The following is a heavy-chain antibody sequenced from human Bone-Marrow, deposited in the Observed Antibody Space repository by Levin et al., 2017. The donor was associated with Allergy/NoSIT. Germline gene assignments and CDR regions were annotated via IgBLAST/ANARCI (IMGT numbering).Heavy chain of an antibody. CDR2: IKPDGSEK. CDR3: ARDSFSTSSGLDYYYGLDV. D-gene: IGHD6-6*01. V-gene: IGHV3-7*01. CDR1: GFTLSPYW. Sequence: PGGSLRLSCAASGFTLSPYWMTWVRQAPGKGLEWVAKIKPDGSEKYYVDSVKGRFTISRDNTRKSLSLEMNNLRSADTAVYFCARDSFSTSSGLDYYYGLDVWGQGTTVTVSS. J-gene: IGHJ6*02.